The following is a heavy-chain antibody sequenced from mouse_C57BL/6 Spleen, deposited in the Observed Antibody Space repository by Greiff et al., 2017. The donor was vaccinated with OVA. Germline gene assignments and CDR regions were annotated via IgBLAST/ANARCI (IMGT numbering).Heavy chain of an antibody. Sequence: QVQLKQPGAELVMPGASVKLSCKASGYTFTSYWMHWVKQRPGQGLEWIGEIDPSDSYTNYNQKFKGKSTLTVDKSSSTAYMQLSSLTSEDSAVYYCARKVYDGFSPDYWGQGTTLTVSS. CDR1: GYTFTSYW. V-gene: IGHV1-69*01. CDR3: ARKVYDGFSPDY. J-gene: IGHJ2*01. D-gene: IGHD2-3*01. CDR2: IDPSDSYT.